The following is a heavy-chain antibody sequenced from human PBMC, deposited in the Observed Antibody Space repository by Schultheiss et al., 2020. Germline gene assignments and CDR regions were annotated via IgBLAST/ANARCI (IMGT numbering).Heavy chain of an antibody. CDR1: GFSLSNARMG. V-gene: IGHV2-26*01. CDR2: IFSNDEK. J-gene: IGHJ4*02. CDR3: ARTGYSSSWTDFDY. D-gene: IGHD6-13*01. Sequence: SGPTLVKPTETLTLTCIVSGFSLSNARMGVTWIRQPPGKALEWLAHIFSNDEKSYSTSLKSRLTISKDTSKNQVVLTMTNMDPVDTATYYCARTGYSSSWTDFDYWGQGTLVTVSS.